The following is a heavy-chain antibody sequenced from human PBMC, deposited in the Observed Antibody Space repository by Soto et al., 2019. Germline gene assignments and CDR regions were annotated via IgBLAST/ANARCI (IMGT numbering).Heavy chain of an antibody. CDR2: IWYDGSNK. D-gene: IGHD2-15*01. CDR1: GFTFSSYG. CDR3: AREGECGGSCYVDY. J-gene: IGHJ4*02. Sequence: GGSLRLSCAASGFTFSSYGMHWVRQAPGKGLEWVAVIWYDGSNKYYADSVKGRFTISRDNSKNTLYLQMNSLRAEDTAVYYCAREGECGGSCYVDYWGQGTLVTVSS. V-gene: IGHV3-33*01.